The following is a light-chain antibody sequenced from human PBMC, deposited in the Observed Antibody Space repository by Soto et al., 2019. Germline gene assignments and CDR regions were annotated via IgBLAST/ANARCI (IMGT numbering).Light chain of an antibody. Sequence: EIVLTQSPGTLSLSPGERATLSCRASQSVSSSYLAWYQQKPGQAPRLLIYGASSRATRIPDRFSGSGSGTDFTLTISRLEPEDFAVYYCQQYGSSLRTFGQGTKVEIK. CDR3: QQYGSSLRT. J-gene: IGKJ1*01. CDR2: GAS. CDR1: QSVSSSY. V-gene: IGKV3-20*01.